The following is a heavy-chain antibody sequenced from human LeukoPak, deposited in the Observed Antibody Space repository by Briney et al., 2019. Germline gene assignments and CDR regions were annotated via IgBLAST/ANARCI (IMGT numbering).Heavy chain of an antibody. D-gene: IGHD6-6*01. CDR2: INSDGSEG. Sequence: GGSLRLSCAVSGFTFSGFRMSWSRQAPGKGLEWVASINSDGSEGYYADVVKGRFTVSRDNAKNSLYLQINSLRAEDTAVYYCARSSYSSSSSVWGQGTMVTVSS. CDR3: ARSSYSSSSSV. CDR1: GFTFSGFR. V-gene: IGHV3-7*03. J-gene: IGHJ3*01.